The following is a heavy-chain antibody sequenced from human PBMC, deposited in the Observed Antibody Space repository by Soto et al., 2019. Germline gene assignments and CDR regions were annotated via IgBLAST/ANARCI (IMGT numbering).Heavy chain of an antibody. V-gene: IGHV3-23*01. D-gene: IGHD3-22*01. CDR1: GFTFGDSY. CDR2: ISGSGGST. CDR3: AKGAGYYDRVHGIDV. J-gene: IGHJ6*02. Sequence: PGGSLSFSCAGSGFTFGDSYMSWIRQAPGKGLAWVSAISGSGGSTYYADYLGGRFTTSRDNSKTTLYVQMNSLRAEDTAVYYCAKGAGYYDRVHGIDVWGQGTTVSVSS.